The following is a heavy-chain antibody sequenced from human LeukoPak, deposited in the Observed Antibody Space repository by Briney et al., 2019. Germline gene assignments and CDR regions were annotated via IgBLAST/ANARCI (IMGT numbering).Heavy chain of an antibody. J-gene: IGHJ4*02. D-gene: IGHD2-2*01. CDR3: ATWTLGYCSSTSCSNDY. CDR1: GFTFSSYS. CDR2: IGSSSSYI. Sequence: GGSLRLSCAASGFTFSSYSMNWVRQAPGKGLEWVSSIGSSSSYIYYADSVKGRFTISRDNAKNSLYLQMNSLRAEDTAVYYCATWTLGYCSSTSCSNDYWGQGTLVTVSS. V-gene: IGHV3-21*01.